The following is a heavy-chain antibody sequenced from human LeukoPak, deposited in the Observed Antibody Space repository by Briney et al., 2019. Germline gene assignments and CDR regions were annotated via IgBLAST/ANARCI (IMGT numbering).Heavy chain of an antibody. Sequence: SETLSLTCTVSGGSISSYYWSWIRQSPGKGLEWIGYIYYSGSTNYNPSLKSRVTISVDTSKNQFSLKLSSVTAADTAVYYCAKMKYSSSSWYFQHWGQGTLVTVSS. CDR2: IYYSGST. CDR3: AKMKYSSSSWYFQH. J-gene: IGHJ1*01. CDR1: GGSISSYY. V-gene: IGHV4-59*01. D-gene: IGHD6-6*01.